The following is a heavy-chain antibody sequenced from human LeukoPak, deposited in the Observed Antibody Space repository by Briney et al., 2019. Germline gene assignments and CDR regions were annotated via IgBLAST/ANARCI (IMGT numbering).Heavy chain of an antibody. J-gene: IGHJ4*02. V-gene: IGHV4-30-2*01. CDR2: IYHSGST. CDR1: GGSISSGGYY. CDR3: ASPPGIAAAGPLVY. D-gene: IGHD6-13*01. Sequence: SETLSLTCTVSGGSISSGGYYWSWIRQPPGKGPEWIGYIYHSGSTYYNPSLKSRVTISVDRSKNQFSLKLSSVTAADTAVYYCASPPGIAAAGPLVYWGQGTLVTVSS.